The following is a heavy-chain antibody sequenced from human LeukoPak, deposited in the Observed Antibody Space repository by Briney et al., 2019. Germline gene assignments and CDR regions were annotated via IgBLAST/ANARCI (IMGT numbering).Heavy chain of an antibody. V-gene: IGHV1-46*01. D-gene: IGHD6-6*01. CDR2: INPSGGST. CDR3: ATYSTSWLGFD. CDR1: GYTFTSYY. Sequence: ASVKVSCKASGYTFTSYYVHWVRQAPGQGLEWMGIINPSGGSTSYAQKFQGRVTMTRDMSASTVYMELSSLTSEDTAVYYCATYSTSWLGFDWGQGTLVTVSS. J-gene: IGHJ4*02.